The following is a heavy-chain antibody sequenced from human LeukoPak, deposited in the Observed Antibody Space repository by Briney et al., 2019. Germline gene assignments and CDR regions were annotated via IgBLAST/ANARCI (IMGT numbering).Heavy chain of an antibody. CDR1: GGSISSSSYY. J-gene: IGHJ4*02. D-gene: IGHD3-16*02. CDR2: IYYSGST. Sequence: PSETLSLTCTVSGGSISSSSYYWGWIRPPPGQGLEWIGSIYYSGSTYYNPSLKSRVTISVDTSKNQFSLKLSSVTAADTAVYYCARSTVWGSYRRIFVYWGQGTLVTVSS. V-gene: IGHV4-39*01. CDR3: ARSTVWGSYRRIFVY.